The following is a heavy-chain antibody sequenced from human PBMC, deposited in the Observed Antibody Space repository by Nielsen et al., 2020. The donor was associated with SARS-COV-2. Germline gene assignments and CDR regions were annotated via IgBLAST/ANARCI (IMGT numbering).Heavy chain of an antibody. Sequence: GESLKISCAASGFTFSSYAMSWVRQAPGKGLEWVSAISGSGGSTYYADSVKGRFTISRDNSKNTLYLQMNSLRAEDTAVYYCARVTGDCTNGVCYTTMEFTVDYWGQGTLVTVSS. CDR3: ARVTGDCTNGVCYTTMEFTVDY. CDR2: ISGSGGST. D-gene: IGHD2-8*01. CDR1: GFTFSSYA. V-gene: IGHV3-23*01. J-gene: IGHJ4*02.